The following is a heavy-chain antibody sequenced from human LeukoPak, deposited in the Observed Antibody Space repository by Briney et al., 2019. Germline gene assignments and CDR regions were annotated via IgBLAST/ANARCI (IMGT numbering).Heavy chain of an antibody. CDR2: IWYDGSNK. V-gene: IGHV3-33*01. J-gene: IGHJ3*02. CDR3: ARDSYYYDSSGIDAFDI. CDR1: GFTFSSYG. D-gene: IGHD3-22*01. Sequence: PGRSLRLSCAASGFTFSSYGMHWVRQAPGKGLEWVAVIWYDGSNKYYADSVKGRFTISRDNSKNTLYLQMNSLRAEDTAVYYCARDSYYYDSSGIDAFDIWGQGTIVTVSS.